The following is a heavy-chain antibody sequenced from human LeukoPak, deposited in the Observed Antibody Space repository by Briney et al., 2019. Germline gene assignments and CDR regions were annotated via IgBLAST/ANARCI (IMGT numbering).Heavy chain of an antibody. Sequence: PGGSLRLSCAASGFTFSSYEMNWVRQAPGKGLEWVSYISSSGSTIYYADSVKGRFTISRDNAKNSLYLQMNSLRAEDTAVYYCARNRLVFDIWGQGTMVTVSS. V-gene: IGHV3-48*03. CDR3: ARNRLVFDI. CDR1: GFTFSSYE. D-gene: IGHD1-14*01. CDR2: ISSSGSTI. J-gene: IGHJ3*02.